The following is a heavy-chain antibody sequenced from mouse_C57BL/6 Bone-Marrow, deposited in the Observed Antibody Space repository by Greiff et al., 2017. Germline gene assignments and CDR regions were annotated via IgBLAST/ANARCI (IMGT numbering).Heavy chain of an antibody. CDR3: SQLVYYAMDY. J-gene: IGHJ4*01. D-gene: IGHD4-1*02. CDR1: GYTFTSYG. V-gene: IGHV1-81*01. CDR2: IYPRSGNT. Sequence: QVHVKQSGAELARPGASVKLSCKASGYTFTSYGISWVKQRTGQGLEWIGEIYPRSGNTYYNEKFKGKDTLTADKSSSTAYMELRSLTSEDSAVYFCSQLVYYAMDYWGQGTSVTVSS.